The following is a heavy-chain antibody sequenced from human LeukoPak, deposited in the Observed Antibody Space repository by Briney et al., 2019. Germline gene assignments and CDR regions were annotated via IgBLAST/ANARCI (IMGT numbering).Heavy chain of an antibody. D-gene: IGHD2-2*01. V-gene: IGHV3-20*04. CDR1: GFTFDDYG. J-gene: IGHJ3*02. CDR3: ARGPYQVVPAAPPHALEI. Sequence: GGSLRLSCAASGFTFDDYGMSWVRQAPGKGLEWVSGINWNGGSTGYADSVKGRFTISRDNAKNSLYLQMNSLRAEDTALYYCARGPYQVVPAAPPHALEIWGQGTMVTVSS. CDR2: INWNGGST.